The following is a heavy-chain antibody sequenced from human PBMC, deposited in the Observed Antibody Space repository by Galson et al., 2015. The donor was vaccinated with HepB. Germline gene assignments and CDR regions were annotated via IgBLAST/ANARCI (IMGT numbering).Heavy chain of an antibody. Sequence: SLRLACAASGFTFKNYGMSWVRQAPGEGLEWVSGIHGNGDYTYYVESVKGRFTISRDNSKNSLLLQMNSLIVDDTAIYYCAKAGAEVGHPKFDSWGQGIQVTVSS. CDR1: GFTFKNYG. CDR3: AKAGAEVGHPKFDS. J-gene: IGHJ4*02. D-gene: IGHD3/OR15-3a*01. V-gene: IGHV3-23*01. CDR2: IHGNGDYT.